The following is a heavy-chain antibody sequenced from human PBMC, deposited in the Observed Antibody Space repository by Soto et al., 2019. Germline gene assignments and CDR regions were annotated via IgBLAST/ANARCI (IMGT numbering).Heavy chain of an antibody. CDR3: ARAAYYYYYMDV. V-gene: IGHV4-34*01. J-gene: IGHJ6*03. CDR2: INHSGST. CDR1: GGSFSGYY. Sequence: PSETLSLTCAVYGGSFSGYYWSWIRQPPGKGLEWIGEINHSGSTNYNPSLKSRVTISVDTSKNQFSLKLSSVTAADTAVYYCARAAYYYYYMDVWGKGTTFTVSS.